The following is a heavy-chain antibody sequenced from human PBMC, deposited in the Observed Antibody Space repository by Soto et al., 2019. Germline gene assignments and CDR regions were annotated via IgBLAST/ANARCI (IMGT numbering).Heavy chain of an antibody. CDR1: GFTFNNYA. CDR3: AKDRLAGNFDY. J-gene: IGHJ4*02. CDR2: ISATGGST. V-gene: IGHV3-23*01. Sequence: GGSLRLSCAAAGFTFNNYAMNWVRQAPGKGLEWVATISATGGSTYYADSVKGRFTISRDNSKNTLYLQMNGLRVEDTAVYYCAKDRLAGNFDYWGQGTQVTVSS.